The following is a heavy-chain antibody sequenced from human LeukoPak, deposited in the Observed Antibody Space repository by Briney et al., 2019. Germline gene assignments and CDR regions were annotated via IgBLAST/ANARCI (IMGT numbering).Heavy chain of an antibody. CDR2: ISGTSGTT. CDR1: GFTLRKYN. Sequence: GGSLRLSCAASGFTLRKYNMNWVRQAPGKGLEWVSFISGTSGTTYYAASVKGRFTISSDNAQNSLFLQMNSLRAEDTAVYYCARDYYDSSGQFYFVSWGQGTLVTVPS. V-gene: IGHV3-48*04. J-gene: IGHJ4*02. D-gene: IGHD3-22*01. CDR3: ARDYYDSSGQFYFVS.